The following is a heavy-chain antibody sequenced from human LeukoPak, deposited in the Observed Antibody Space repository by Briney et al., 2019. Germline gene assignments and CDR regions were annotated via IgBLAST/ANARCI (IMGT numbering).Heavy chain of an antibody. J-gene: IGHJ6*03. CDR3: ARGILYYDFWSGYWPADYYYYYYMDV. V-gene: IGHV4-34*01. CDR2: FNHSGST. Sequence: SETLSLTCAVYGGSFSGYYWSWIRQPPGKGLEWIGEFNHSGSTNYNPSLKSRVTISVDTSKNQFSLKLSSVTAADTAVYYCARGILYYDFWSGYWPADYYYYYYMDVWGQGTMVTVSS. D-gene: IGHD3-3*01. CDR1: GGSFSGYY.